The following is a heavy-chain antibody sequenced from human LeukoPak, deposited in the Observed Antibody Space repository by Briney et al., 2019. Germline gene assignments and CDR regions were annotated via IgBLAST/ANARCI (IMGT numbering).Heavy chain of an antibody. D-gene: IGHD6-13*01. CDR2: IYYSGST. V-gene: IGHV4-59*08. CDR3: ARLSGYSSSGKTRNWFDP. CDR1: GGSISSYY. Sequence: PSETLSLTCTXSGGSISSYYWSWIRQPPGKGLEWIGYIYYSGSTNYNPSLKSGVTISVDTSKNQFSLKLSSVTAADTAVYYCARLSGYSSSGKTRNWFDPWGQGTLVTVSS. J-gene: IGHJ5*02.